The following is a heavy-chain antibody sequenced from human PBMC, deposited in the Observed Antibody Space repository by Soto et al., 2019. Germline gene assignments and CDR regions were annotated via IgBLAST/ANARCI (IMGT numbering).Heavy chain of an antibody. Sequence: GSSLRLSCAASGFTLSSYAMNWVLQATGKGLEWVSYISSSSSTIYYADSVKGRFTISRDNAKNSLYLQMNSLRDDDTDMYYCESPRSFGGSYPNDHWGQGTLVTVSS. CDR1: GFTLSSYA. CDR3: ESPRSFGGSYPNDH. V-gene: IGHV3-48*02. CDR2: ISSSSSTI. D-gene: IGHD1-26*01. J-gene: IGHJ4*02.